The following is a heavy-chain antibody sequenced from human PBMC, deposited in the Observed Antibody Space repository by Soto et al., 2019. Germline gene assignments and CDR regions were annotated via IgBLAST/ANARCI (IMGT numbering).Heavy chain of an antibody. CDR2: IIPIFGTA. V-gene: IGHV1-69*13. CDR3: ASGDRMDVDTAMVTSFHYYYYGMDV. Sequence: SVKVSCKASGGTFSSYAISWVRQAPGQGLEWMGGIIPIFGTANYAQKFQGRVTITADESTSPAYMELSSLRSEDTAVYYCASGDRMDVDTAMVTSFHYYYYGMDVWGQGTTVTVSS. CDR1: GGTFSSYA. J-gene: IGHJ6*02. D-gene: IGHD5-18*01.